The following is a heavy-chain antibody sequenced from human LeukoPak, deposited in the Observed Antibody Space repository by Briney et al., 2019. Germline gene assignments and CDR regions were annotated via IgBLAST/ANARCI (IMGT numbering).Heavy chain of an antibody. CDR1: GYTFTSYD. CDR3: ARDGVYSGYADY. Sequence: GASVKVSCKASGYTFTSYDINWVRQATGQGLEWMGWINPNSGGTNYAQKLQGRVTMTTDTSTSTAYMELRSLRSDDTAVYYCARDGVYSGYADYWGQGTLVTVSS. J-gene: IGHJ4*02. D-gene: IGHD5-12*01. CDR2: INPNSGGT. V-gene: IGHV1-18*01.